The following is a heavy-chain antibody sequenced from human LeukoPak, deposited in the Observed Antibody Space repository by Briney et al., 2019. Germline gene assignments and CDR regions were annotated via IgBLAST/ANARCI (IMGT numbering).Heavy chain of an antibody. Sequence: PSETLSLTCTVSGDSITSSSYYWGWIRQPPGKGLEWIGTMYYTGTIYYNPSLKSRVTISVDTSKSQFSLSLSSVTAADTAVYYCARDPGTMVRDQYFDYWGQGTLVTVSS. V-gene: IGHV4-39*07. CDR2: MYYTGTI. J-gene: IGHJ4*02. D-gene: IGHD3-10*01. CDR1: GDSITSSSYY. CDR3: ARDPGTMVRDQYFDY.